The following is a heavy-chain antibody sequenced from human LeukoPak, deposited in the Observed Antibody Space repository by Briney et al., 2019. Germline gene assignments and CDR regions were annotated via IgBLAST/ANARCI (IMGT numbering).Heavy chain of an antibody. V-gene: IGHV3-21*01. CDR2: ISSSSSYI. D-gene: IGHD3-16*02. CDR3: ASEPGGYYCDCVWGSYRSGGEFDY. CDR1: GFTFSSYS. Sequence: PGGSLRLSCAASGFTFSSYSMNWVRQAPGKGLEWVSSISSSSSYIYYADSVKGRFTISRDNAKNSLYLQMNSLRAEDTAVYYCASEPGGYYCDCVWGSYRSGGEFDYWGQGTLVTVSS. J-gene: IGHJ4*02.